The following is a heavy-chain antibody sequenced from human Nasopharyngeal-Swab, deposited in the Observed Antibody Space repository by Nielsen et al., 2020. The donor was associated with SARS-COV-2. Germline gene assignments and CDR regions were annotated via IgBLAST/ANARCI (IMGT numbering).Heavy chain of an antibody. D-gene: IGHD3-10*01. CDR3: ARDLGGFGENDY. CDR2: ISTYNVNT. Sequence: WVRQAPGQGLEWMGWISTYNVNTNYAQKFQGRVTMTTDTSTSTAYMELRSLRSDDTAVYYCARDLGGFGENDYWGQGTLVTVSS. V-gene: IGHV1-18*01. J-gene: IGHJ4*02.